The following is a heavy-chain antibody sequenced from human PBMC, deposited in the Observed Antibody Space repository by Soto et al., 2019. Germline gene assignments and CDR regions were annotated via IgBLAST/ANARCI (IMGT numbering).Heavy chain of an antibody. CDR1: GYDFTAYD. J-gene: IGHJ6*02. D-gene: IGHD2-2*01. V-gene: IGHV1-8*02. CDR2: MNPINGAT. Sequence: ASVKVSCKASGYDFTAYDINWVRQASGQGLEWMGWMNPINGATGSARRFQGRVSMTRNTATATAYLELTSLRSDDSAVYFCGRGPNPRAPAGGTPYYFDVDVWGQGTTVTVSS. CDR3: GRGPNPRAPAGGTPYYFDVDV.